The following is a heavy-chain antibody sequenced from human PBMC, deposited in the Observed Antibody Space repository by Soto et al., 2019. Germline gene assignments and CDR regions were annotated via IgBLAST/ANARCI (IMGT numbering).Heavy chain of an antibody. CDR3: ARVTAIFGVVAHNWFDP. J-gene: IGHJ5*02. V-gene: IGHV4-4*02. Sequence: SETLSLTCAVSGGSISSSNWWSWVRQPPEKGLEWIGEIYHSGSTNYNPSLKSRVTISVDKSKNQFSLKLSSVTAADTAVYYCARVTAIFGVVAHNWFDPWGQGTLVTVSS. D-gene: IGHD3-3*01. CDR2: IYHSGST. CDR1: GGSISSSNW.